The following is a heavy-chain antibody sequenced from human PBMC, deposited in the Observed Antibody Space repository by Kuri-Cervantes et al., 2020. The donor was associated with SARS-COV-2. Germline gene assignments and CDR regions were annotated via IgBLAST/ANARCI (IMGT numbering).Heavy chain of an antibody. J-gene: IGHJ3*02. Sequence: ETLSLTCAASGFTFSSYAMSWVRQAPGKGLEWVSAISGSGGSTYYADSVKGRFTISRDNSKNTLYLQMNSLRAEDTAVYYCAKHMTTVTTYAYNVDAFDIWGQGTMVTVS. CDR3: AKHMTTVTTYAYNVDAFDI. V-gene: IGHV3-23*01. CDR2: ISGSGGST. D-gene: IGHD4-17*01. CDR1: GFTFSSYA.